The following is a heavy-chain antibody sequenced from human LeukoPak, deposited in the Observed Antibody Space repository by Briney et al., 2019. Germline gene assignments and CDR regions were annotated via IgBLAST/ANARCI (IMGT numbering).Heavy chain of an antibody. J-gene: IGHJ4*02. CDR1: TFTCCTFT. V-gene: IGHV3-30*04. CDR2: ITYDGSNN. Sequence: TLSLSASASTFTCCTFTMECVAQAPGKELKGLAVITYDGSNNNYADYVNGRFTISRDNSNNTLYLHMNSLRAEDTAVYHCAKLYSGSWGDFDSWGQGTLVTVSS. CDR3: AKLYSGSWGDFDS. D-gene: IGHD6-13*01.